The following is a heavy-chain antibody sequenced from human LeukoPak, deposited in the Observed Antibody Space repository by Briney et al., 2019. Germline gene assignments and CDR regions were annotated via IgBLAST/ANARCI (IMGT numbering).Heavy chain of an antibody. V-gene: IGHV3-23*01. CDR2: ITGSGDTT. CDR3: AKVAPGLIAVIDL. Sequence: GRSLRLSCAASGFTFDDYAMHWVRQAPGKGLEWVSGITGSGDTTYYADSVKGRFTITRDNSRNTLYLQMNSLRAEDTAVYFCAKVAPGLIAVIDLWGQGTLVTVSS. CDR1: GFTFDDYA. D-gene: IGHD6-19*01. J-gene: IGHJ5*02.